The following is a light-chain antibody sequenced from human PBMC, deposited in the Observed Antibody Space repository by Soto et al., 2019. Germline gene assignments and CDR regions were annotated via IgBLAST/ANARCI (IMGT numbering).Light chain of an antibody. CDR3: QQANSFPIT. Sequence: DIQMTQSPSSVSSSVVXXVPXSCRASQDISTWLAWYQQKPGKAPKXXIYAASNLQSGVPSRFSGSGAGTDFTLTISTLQSEDFATYFCQQANSFPITFGQGTRLEIK. J-gene: IGKJ5*01. CDR1: QDISTW. V-gene: IGKV1-12*01. CDR2: AAS.